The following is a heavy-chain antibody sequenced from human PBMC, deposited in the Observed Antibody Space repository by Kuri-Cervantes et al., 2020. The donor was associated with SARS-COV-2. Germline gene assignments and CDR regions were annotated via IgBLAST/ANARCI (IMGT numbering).Heavy chain of an antibody. V-gene: IGHV3-30*18. J-gene: IGHJ6*02. D-gene: IGHD3-3*01. CDR1: GFTFNTYG. CDR3: AKDVYDFWTAYPQASAAGDYHYYGLGV. Sequence: GESLKISCAASGFTFNTYGIHWVRQAPGKGLEWVAVISFNGGDKYYSDSVKGRFTISRDNSKNTLYLQMDSLRAEDTAVYYCAKDVYDFWTAYPQASAAGDYHYYGLGVWGQGTTVTVSS. CDR2: ISFNGGDK.